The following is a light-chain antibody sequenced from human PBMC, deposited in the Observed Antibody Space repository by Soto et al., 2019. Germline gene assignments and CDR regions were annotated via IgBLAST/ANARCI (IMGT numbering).Light chain of an antibody. Sequence: AFQLTKPHSSLSASLEAEVTILCGASQGISSALAWYQQKPGKAPKLLIYDASSLESGVPSRFSGSGSGTDFTLTISSLQPEDFATYYCQQFNNYPLTFGGGTKVDIK. CDR1: QGISSA. J-gene: IGKJ4*01. CDR3: QQFNNYPLT. V-gene: IGKV1D-13*01. CDR2: DAS.